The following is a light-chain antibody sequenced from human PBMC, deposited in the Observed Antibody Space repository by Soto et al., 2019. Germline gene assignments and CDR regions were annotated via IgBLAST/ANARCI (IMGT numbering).Light chain of an antibody. Sequence: DIVMTQSPLSLPVTPGEAASISCRSSQSLLHSNGHNFLDWYVQKPGQSPQLLIYLGSNRASGVPDRFSSSGSGTDFTLKISRVEAEDVGVYYCMQALQTWTFGQGTKV. CDR1: QSLLHSNGHNF. CDR3: MQALQTWT. V-gene: IGKV2-28*01. J-gene: IGKJ1*01. CDR2: LGS.